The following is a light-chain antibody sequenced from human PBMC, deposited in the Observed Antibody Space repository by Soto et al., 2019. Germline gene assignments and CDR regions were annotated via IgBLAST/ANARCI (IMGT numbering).Light chain of an antibody. CDR3: MQALQTPWT. V-gene: IGKV2-28*01. J-gene: IGKJ1*01. Sequence: DIVMTQSPLSLPVTPGEPASISCRSSQSLLHSDGYNYLDWYLQKPGQSPQLLIYLGSNRASGVPDRFSGSGSVTDFTLKISRVEAADVGVYYCMQALQTPWTFGQGTKVAVK. CDR2: LGS. CDR1: QSLLHSDGYNY.